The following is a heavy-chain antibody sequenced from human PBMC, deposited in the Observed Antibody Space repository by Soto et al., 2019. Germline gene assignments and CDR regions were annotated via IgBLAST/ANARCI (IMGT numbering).Heavy chain of an antibody. CDR2: VSYSGSP. Sequence: SETLSLTCTVSGGSISGYYWSWIRQPPGKGLEWVGYVSYSGSPNYNPSLKSRVTISIDTSQNQFSLKLSSVTAADTAVYYCARAGRSSSKTVFDYWGQGTLVTVSS. CDR1: GGSISGYY. D-gene: IGHD6-6*01. J-gene: IGHJ4*02. CDR3: ARAGRSSSKTVFDY. V-gene: IGHV4-59*01.